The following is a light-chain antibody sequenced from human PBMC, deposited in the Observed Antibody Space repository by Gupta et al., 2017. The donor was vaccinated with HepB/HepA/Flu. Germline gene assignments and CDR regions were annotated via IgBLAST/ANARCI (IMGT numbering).Light chain of an antibody. CDR3: QQRSNWPPFT. Sequence: EIVLTQSPATLSLSPGERATLSCRASQSVSSYLAWYQQKPGQAPRLLIYDASIRDTGIPARFSGSGSGKDLTLTISSREQEDFAGYYCQQRSNWPPFTFGGGTXVEIK. CDR2: DAS. CDR1: QSVSSY. V-gene: IGKV3-11*01. J-gene: IGKJ4*01.